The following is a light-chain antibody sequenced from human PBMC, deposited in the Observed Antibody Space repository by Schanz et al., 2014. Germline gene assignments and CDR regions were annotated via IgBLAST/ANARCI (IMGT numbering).Light chain of an antibody. CDR2: SSN. V-gene: IGLV1-44*01. J-gene: IGLJ2*01. CDR3: QSYDSSLSGYVV. CDR1: SSNIGRNT. Sequence: QSVLTQPPSASGTPGQRVTISCSGGSSNIGRNTVNWYQYLPGTAPKLLIYSSNQRPSGVPDRFSGSKSGTSASLAITGLQAEDEADYYCQSYDSSLSGYVVFGGGTKLTVL.